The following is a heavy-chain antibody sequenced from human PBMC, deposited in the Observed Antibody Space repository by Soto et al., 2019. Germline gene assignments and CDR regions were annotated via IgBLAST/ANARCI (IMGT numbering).Heavy chain of an antibody. V-gene: IGHV3-23*01. CDR3: ATDSVTGHGY. CDR2: ISNGGDST. D-gene: IGHD1-20*01. J-gene: IGHJ4*02. Sequence: EVQVLESGGGSVQPGGSLRLSCEASGFTFSSRAMSWVRQAPGKGLEWVSTISNGGDSTYYADSVKGRFTISRDNSKNTLYVQMDSLRAEDTAIYYCATDSVTGHGYWGQGTLVTVSS. CDR1: GFTFSSRA.